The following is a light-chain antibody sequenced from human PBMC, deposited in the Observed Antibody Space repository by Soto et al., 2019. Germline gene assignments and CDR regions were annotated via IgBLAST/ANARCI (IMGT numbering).Light chain of an antibody. V-gene: IGLV2-14*01. Sequence: QSVLTQPASVSRSPGQSITISCTGTSSEVGGYNNVSWYQQHPGKAPKLMIYAVSNRPSGVSNRFSGSKSGNTASLTISGLQAEDEADYYCSSYTSSVTLVFGTGTKLTV. CDR1: SSEVGGYNN. CDR2: AVS. CDR3: SSYTSSVTLV. J-gene: IGLJ1*01.